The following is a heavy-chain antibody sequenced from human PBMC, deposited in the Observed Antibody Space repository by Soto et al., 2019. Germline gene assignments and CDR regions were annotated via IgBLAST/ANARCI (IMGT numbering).Heavy chain of an antibody. CDR3: AKDPTVYYGSGSYYNWGNWFDP. Sequence: PGGSLRLSCAASGFTFSSSTMSWVRQAPGKGLEWVSSISGSGGSANYADSVKGRLTISRDNSKNTLYLQMNSLRAEDTAVYYCAKDPTVYYGSGSYYNWGNWFDPWGQGTLVTVSS. V-gene: IGHV3-23*01. CDR2: ISGSGGSA. D-gene: IGHD3-10*01. J-gene: IGHJ5*02. CDR1: GFTFSSST.